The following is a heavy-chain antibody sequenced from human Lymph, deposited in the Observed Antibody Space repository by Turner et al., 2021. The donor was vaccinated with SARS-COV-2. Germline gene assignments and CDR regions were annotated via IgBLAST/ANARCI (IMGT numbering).Heavy chain of an antibody. CDR3: AGGGVDTAMVRYYYYGMDV. J-gene: IGHJ6*02. D-gene: IGHD5-18*01. V-gene: IGHV4-34*01. CDR1: GGSFSGYY. CDR2: INHSGNT. Sequence: QVQLQQWGAGLLKPLETLSLTCAVYGGSFSGYYWSWIRQPPGKGLEWIGEINHSGNTNYSPSLKSRVTISVDTSKNQFSLKLGSVTAADTAVYYCAGGGVDTAMVRYYYYGMDVWGQGTTVTVSS.